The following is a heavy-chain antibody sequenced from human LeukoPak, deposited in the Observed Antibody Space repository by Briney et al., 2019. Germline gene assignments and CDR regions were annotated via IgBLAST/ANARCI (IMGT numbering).Heavy chain of an antibody. CDR3: AAAPNYYDGSGYDYYGMDV. J-gene: IGHJ6*02. CDR1: GYTFTSYG. Sequence: GASVKVSCKASGYTFTSYGISWVRQAPGQGLEWMGWISAYNGNTNYAQKLQDRVTMTTDTSTSTAYMELRSLRSDDTAVYYCAAAPNYYDGSGYDYYGMDVWGQGTTVTVSS. CDR2: ISAYNGNT. V-gene: IGHV1-18*01. D-gene: IGHD3-22*01.